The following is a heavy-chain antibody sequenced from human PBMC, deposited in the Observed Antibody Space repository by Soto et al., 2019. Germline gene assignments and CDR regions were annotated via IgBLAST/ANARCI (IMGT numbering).Heavy chain of an antibody. J-gene: IGHJ4*02. CDR1: GGSISTSNW. CDR3: ARARATIAAAAIFDC. Sequence: QVQLQESGPGLVKPSGTLSLTCAVSGGSISTSNWWSWVRQPPGKGLEWIGEVYRTGSTNYNPSLESRPTTPXAXPXXQVSPKLTSVTAADTAVYYCARARATIAAAAIFDCWGQGTLVTVSS. D-gene: IGHD6-13*01. CDR2: VYRTGST. V-gene: IGHV4-4*02.